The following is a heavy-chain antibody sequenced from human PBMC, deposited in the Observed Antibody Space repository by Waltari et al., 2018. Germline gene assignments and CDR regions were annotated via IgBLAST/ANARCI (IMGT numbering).Heavy chain of an antibody. D-gene: IGHD3-22*01. V-gene: IGHV3-48*04. CDR3: VREYDSGGAGY. Sequence: EVQRVESGGGLVHPGGSRGVYCRSSGFPFRSYAMTWVRQAPGKGLEWVSYISPSSSTITYADSMKGRFTISRDNAKNSLYLQMNSLRADDTAVYYCVREYDSGGAGYWGQGTLVTVSS. CDR2: ISPSSSTI. J-gene: IGHJ4*02. CDR1: GFPFRSYA.